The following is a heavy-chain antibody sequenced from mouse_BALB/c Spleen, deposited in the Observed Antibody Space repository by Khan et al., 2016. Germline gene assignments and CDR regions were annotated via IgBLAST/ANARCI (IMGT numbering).Heavy chain of an antibody. J-gene: IGHJ2*01. V-gene: IGHV4-1*02. CDR3: ARLYYYGCVDY. CDR2: INPDSSTI. D-gene: IGHD1-1*01. Sequence: EVKLLESGGGLVQPGGSLKLSCAASGFDFSRYWMNWVRQAPGKGLEWIGEINPDSSTIHYTPSLKDKFIISRDNAKNTLYLQMRRVRSEDTALYYCARLYYYGCVDYWGQGTTLTVSS. CDR1: GFDFSRYW.